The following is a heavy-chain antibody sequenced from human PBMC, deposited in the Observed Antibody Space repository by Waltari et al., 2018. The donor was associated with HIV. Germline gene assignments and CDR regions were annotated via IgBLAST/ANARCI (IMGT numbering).Heavy chain of an antibody. D-gene: IGHD3-10*01. Sequence: EVQLVESGVGLVHPVGSLRLSCAASGSPFRTSTFNWVRQALGKGLEWVSYISSSSDTIYYADSVKGRFTISRDNAKNSLYLQMNSLRDEDTAVYYCTRDRTYGPLRYFDYWGQGTLVTVSS. CDR1: GSPFRTST. CDR3: TRDRTYGPLRYFDY. V-gene: IGHV3-48*02. J-gene: IGHJ4*02. CDR2: ISSSSDTI.